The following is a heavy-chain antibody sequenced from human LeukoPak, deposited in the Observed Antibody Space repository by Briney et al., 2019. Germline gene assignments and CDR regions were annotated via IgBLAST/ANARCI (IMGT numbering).Heavy chain of an antibody. J-gene: IGHJ6*03. D-gene: IGHD6-19*01. Sequence: ASVKVSCKASGGTFSSYASSWVRQAPGQGLEWMGGIIPIFGTASYAQKFQGRVTITTDESTSTAYMELSSLRSEDTAVYYCARGPGAGYYYYYMDVWGKGTTVTVSS. CDR2: IIPIFGTA. V-gene: IGHV1-69*05. CDR1: GGTFSSYA. CDR3: ARGPGAGYYYYYMDV.